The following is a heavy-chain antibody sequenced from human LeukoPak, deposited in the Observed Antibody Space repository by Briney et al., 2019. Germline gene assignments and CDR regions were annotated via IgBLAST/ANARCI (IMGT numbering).Heavy chain of an antibody. CDR2: IFYTGST. J-gene: IGHJ4*02. D-gene: IGHD6-25*01. CDR3: ARDVGFD. CDR1: GGSVNSDNYY. V-gene: IGHV4-61*01. Sequence: SETLSLTCTVSGGSVNSDNYYWSWIRQPPGRGLEWIGYIFYTGSTNYNPSLKSRVTISVDTSKNQFSLKVSAVTAADTAVYYCARDVGFDWGQGTLVTVSS.